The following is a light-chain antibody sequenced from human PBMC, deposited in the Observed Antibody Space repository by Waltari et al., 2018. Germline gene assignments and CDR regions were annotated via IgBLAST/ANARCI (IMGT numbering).Light chain of an antibody. CDR1: SSDVGGYNF. V-gene: IGLV2-8*01. CDR2: EVS. CDR3: SSYAGNHVV. J-gene: IGLJ2*01. Sequence: QSALTQPPSASGSPGQSVTISRTGTSSDVGGYNFVSWYQQHPGKAPKLMIYEVSKRPSGVPDRFSGSKSGNTASLTVSGLQPEDEADYYCSSYAGNHVVFGGGTKLTVL.